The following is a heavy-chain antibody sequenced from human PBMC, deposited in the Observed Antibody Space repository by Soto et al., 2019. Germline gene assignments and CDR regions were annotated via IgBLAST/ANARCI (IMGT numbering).Heavy chain of an antibody. CDR2: INHSGST. CDR1: GGSFSGYY. CDR3: ARRYGGNFDD. V-gene: IGHV4-34*01. Sequence: PSETLSLTCAVYGGSFSGYYWSWIRQPPGKGLEWIGEINHSGSTNYNPSLKSRVTISVDTSKNQFSLKLSSVTAADTAVYYCARRYGGNFDDWGQGTLVTVSS. D-gene: IGHD3-16*01. J-gene: IGHJ4*02.